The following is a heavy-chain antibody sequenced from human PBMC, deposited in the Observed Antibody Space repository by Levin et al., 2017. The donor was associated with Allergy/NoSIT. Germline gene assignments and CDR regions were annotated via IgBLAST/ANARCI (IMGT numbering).Heavy chain of an antibody. Sequence: SCATSGFTFSSYGMHWVLQTPGKGLEWVAVISYDGSNKYYADSVKGRFTISRDNSENTLYLQMNSLRAEDTALYYCAKNLGGSSWSQPFDFWGQGTLVTVSS. CDR1: GFTFSSYG. J-gene: IGHJ4*02. V-gene: IGHV3-30*18. CDR3: AKNLGGSSWSQPFDF. CDR2: ISYDGSNK. D-gene: IGHD6-13*01.